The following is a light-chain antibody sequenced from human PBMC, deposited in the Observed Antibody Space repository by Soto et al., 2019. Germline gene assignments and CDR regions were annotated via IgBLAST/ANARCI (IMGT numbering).Light chain of an antibody. Sequence: EIVLTQSPGTLSLSPGERAPLSCRASQSVSSSYLAWYQQKPGQAPRLLIYGASNRAIGIPDRFSGSGSGTDFTLTISRLEPEDFAVYYCQQYVTSPWAFGQGTKVDIK. V-gene: IGKV3-20*01. CDR1: QSVSSSY. J-gene: IGKJ1*01. CDR2: GAS. CDR3: QQYVTSPWA.